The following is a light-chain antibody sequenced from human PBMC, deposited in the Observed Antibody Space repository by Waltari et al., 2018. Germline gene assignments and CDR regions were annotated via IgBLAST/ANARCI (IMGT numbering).Light chain of an antibody. J-gene: IGLJ1*01. Sequence: QSVLTQPPSVSGAPGQRVTISCTGRSSNIGAGHDVPSYQQLPGTAPKLLIYGNSNRPSGVPDRFSGSKSGTSASLAITGLQAEDEADYYCQSYDSSLSGYVFGTGTKVTVL. CDR3: QSYDSSLSGYV. V-gene: IGLV1-40*01. CDR2: GNS. CDR1: SSNIGAGHD.